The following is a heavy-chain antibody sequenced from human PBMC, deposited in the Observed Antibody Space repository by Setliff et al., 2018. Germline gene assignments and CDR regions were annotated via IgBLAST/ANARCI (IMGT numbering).Heavy chain of an antibody. CDR2: IRGSGGST. V-gene: IGHV3-23*01. CDR1: GFTFNTFW. CDR3: AKDPNGDYVGAFDS. D-gene: IGHD4-17*01. Sequence: SLRLSCAASGFTFNTFWMTWVRQAPGKGLEWLSAIRGSGGSTLYADSVKGRFTISRDNSQNTLYLQMNSLGVEDTAVYYCAKDPNGDYVGAFDSWGHGTLVTVSS. J-gene: IGHJ5*01.